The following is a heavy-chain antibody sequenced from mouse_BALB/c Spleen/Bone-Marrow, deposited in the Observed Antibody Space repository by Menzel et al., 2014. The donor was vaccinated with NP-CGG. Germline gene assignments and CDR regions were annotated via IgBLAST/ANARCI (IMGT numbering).Heavy chain of an antibody. D-gene: IGHD2-3*01. V-gene: IGHV5-6*02. CDR2: INSGGSYT. J-gene: IGHJ3*01. CDR1: GFTFSSYG. Sequence: EVKLMESGGDLVKPGGSLKLSCAASGFTFSSYGMSWVRQTPDKRLEWVATINSGGSYTYYSDSVKGRFTISRDNAKNTLYLQMSSLKSEDTAMYYCARRGLYDGSARFAYWGQGTLVTVSA. CDR3: ARRGLYDGSARFAY.